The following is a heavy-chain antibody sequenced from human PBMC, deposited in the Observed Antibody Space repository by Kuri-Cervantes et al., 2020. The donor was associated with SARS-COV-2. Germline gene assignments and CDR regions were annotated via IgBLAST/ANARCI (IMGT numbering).Heavy chain of an antibody. Sequence: GGSLRLSCAASGFTFSSYAMHWVRQAPGKGLEWVAVISYDGSNKYYADSVKGRFTISRDNSNNTLYLQVNSLRAEDTALYYCAKDRVGVLDSWGQGTQVTVSS. CDR1: GFTFSSYA. V-gene: IGHV3-30-3*01. D-gene: IGHD2-21*01. J-gene: IGHJ5*01. CDR3: AKDRVGVLDS. CDR2: ISYDGSNK.